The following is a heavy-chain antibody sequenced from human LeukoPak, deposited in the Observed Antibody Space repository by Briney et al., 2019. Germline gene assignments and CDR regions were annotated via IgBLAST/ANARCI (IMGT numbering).Heavy chain of an antibody. V-gene: IGHV4-30-2*01. Sequence: SETLSLTCAVSGGSISSGGYSWSWIRHPAGKGMEWIGYIYHSGGTYYNPSLKSRVTISVDRSKNQFSLKLSSVTAADTAVYYCARDWGFPLYGMDVWGQGTTVTVSS. J-gene: IGHJ6*02. CDR2: IYHSGGT. D-gene: IGHD3-16*01. CDR3: ARDWGFPLYGMDV. CDR1: GGSISSGGYS.